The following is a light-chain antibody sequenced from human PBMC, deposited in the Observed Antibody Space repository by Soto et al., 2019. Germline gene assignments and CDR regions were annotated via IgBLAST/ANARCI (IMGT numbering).Light chain of an antibody. CDR2: EVS. J-gene: IGLJ1*01. V-gene: IGLV2-14*01. CDR3: SSYAGSNNYV. CDR1: SSDVGGYNY. Sequence: QSALAQPASVSGSPGQSITISCTGTSSDVGGYNYVSWYQHHPGKGPKLMIYEVSHRPSGVSNRFSGSKSGNTASLTISGLQAEDEADYYCSSYAGSNNYVFGTGTQLTVL.